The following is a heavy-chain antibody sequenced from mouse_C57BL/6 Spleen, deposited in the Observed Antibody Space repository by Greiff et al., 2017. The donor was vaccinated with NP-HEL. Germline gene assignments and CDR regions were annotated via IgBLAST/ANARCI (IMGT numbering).Heavy chain of an antibody. CDR1: GYAFTNYL. CDR3: ARRPYGSLYAMDY. J-gene: IGHJ4*01. CDR2: INPGSGGT. Sequence: QVQLKQSGAELVRPGTSVKVSCKASGYAFTNYLIEWVKQRPGQGLEWIGVINPGSGGTHYNEKFKGKATLTADKSSSTAYMQLSSLTSEDSAVYFCARRPYGSLYAMDYWGQGTSVTVSS. D-gene: IGHD1-1*01. V-gene: IGHV1-54*01.